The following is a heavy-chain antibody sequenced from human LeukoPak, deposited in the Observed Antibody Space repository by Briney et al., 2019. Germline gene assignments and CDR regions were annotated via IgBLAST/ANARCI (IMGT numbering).Heavy chain of an antibody. CDR2: INHSGST. Sequence: PSETLSLTCAVYGGSFSGYYWSWIRQPPGKGLEWIGEINHSGSTNYNPSLKSRVTISVDTSKNQFSLKLSSVTAADTAVYYCARGPIVVVPAAMSRLDYWGRGTLVTVSS. V-gene: IGHV4-34*01. CDR3: ARGPIVVVPAAMSRLDY. D-gene: IGHD2-2*01. CDR1: GGSFSGYY. J-gene: IGHJ4*02.